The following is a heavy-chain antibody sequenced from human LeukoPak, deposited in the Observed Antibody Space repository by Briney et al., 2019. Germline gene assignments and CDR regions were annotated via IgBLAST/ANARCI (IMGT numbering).Heavy chain of an antibody. CDR3: ARARYYDFWSGYYPFDY. J-gene: IGHJ4*02. CDR1: GGTFSSYA. D-gene: IGHD3-3*01. Sequence: SVKVSCKASGGTFSSYAISWVRQAPGQGLEWMGRIIPIFGTANYAQKSQGRVTITTDESTSTAYMELSSLRSEDTAVYYCARARYYDFWSGYYPFDYWGQGTLVTASS. CDR2: IIPIFGTA. V-gene: IGHV1-69*05.